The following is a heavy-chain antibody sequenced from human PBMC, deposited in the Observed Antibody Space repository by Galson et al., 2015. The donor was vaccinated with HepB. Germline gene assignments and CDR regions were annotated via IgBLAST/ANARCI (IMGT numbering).Heavy chain of an antibody. V-gene: IGHV6-1*01. CDR2: TYYRSKWYN. CDR1: GDSVSSNSAA. J-gene: IGHJ3*02. CDR3: ARGWNFLQHDLYYDILTDWDGSAFDI. D-gene: IGHD3-9*01. Sequence: CAISGDSVSSNSAAWNWIRQSPSRGLEWLGRTYYRSKWYNDYAVSVKSRITINPDTSKNQFSLQLNSVTPEDTAVYYCARGWNFLQHDLYYDILTDWDGSAFDIWGQGTMVTVSS.